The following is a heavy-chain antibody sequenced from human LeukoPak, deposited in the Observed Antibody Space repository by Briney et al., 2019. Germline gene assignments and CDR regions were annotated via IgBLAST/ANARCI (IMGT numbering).Heavy chain of an antibody. CDR2: INQDGSEK. D-gene: IGHD6-25*01. CDR3: LRAVRAASNY. J-gene: IGHJ4*02. CDR1: GFTLSSYW. V-gene: IGHV3-7*01. Sequence: GGSLRLSCAASGFTLSSYWMSWVRQAPGKGLEWVANINQDGSEKYYVDSVKGRFTISRDNAKNSLYLQMDSLRAEDTALYYRLRAVRAASNYWGQGTLVTVSS.